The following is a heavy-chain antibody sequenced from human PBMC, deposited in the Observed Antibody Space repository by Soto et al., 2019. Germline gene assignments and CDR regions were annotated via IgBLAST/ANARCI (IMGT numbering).Heavy chain of an antibody. D-gene: IGHD6-13*01. Sequence: GGSLRLSCAASGFTFSSYWMSWVRQAPGKGLEWISYISSSSSTTYYADSVKGRFTISRDNAKNSLYLQMNSLRDDDTGVYYCARKGQQVNYWGQGTRVTVSS. CDR1: GFTFSSYW. CDR3: ARKGQQVNY. V-gene: IGHV3-48*02. J-gene: IGHJ4*02. CDR2: ISSSSSTT.